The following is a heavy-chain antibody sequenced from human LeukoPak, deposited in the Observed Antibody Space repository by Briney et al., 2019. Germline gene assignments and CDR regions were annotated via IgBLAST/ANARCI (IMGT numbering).Heavy chain of an antibody. D-gene: IGHD5-18*01. CDR3: AREKRGIQLWFYFDY. CDR1: GFAFSSHW. J-gene: IGHJ4*02. V-gene: IGHV3-7*01. CDR2: IKQDGGEK. Sequence: GGSLRLSCAASGFAFSSHWMSWVRQAPGKGLEWVANIKQDGGEKYYVDSVKGRFTISRDNAKNSLYLQMNSLRAEDTAVYYCAREKRGIQLWFYFDYWGQGTLVTVSS.